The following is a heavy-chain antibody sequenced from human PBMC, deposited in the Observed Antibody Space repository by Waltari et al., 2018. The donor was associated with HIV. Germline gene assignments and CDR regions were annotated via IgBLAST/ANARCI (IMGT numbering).Heavy chain of an antibody. V-gene: IGHV4-61*01. Sequence: QVQLQESGPGLVKPSETLSLTCTVSGGSVSSGSYYWSWIRQPPGKGLEWIGYIYYSGSTNYNPSLKSRVTISVDTSKNQFSLKLSSVTAADTAVYYCASGGYSYGNYYYYYGMDVWGQGTTVTVSS. D-gene: IGHD5-18*01. CDR2: IYYSGST. J-gene: IGHJ6*02. CDR3: ASGGYSYGNYYYYYGMDV. CDR1: GGSVSSGSYY.